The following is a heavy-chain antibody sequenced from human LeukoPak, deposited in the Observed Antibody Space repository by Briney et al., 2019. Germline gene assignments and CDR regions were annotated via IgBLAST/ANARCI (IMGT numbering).Heavy chain of an antibody. Sequence: SETLSLTCTVSGGSISSSSYYWGWIRQPPGKGLEWIGSIYYSGSTYYNPSLKSRVTISVDTSKNQFSLKLSSVTAADTAVYYCARGQPLGGVVTMSLHYYMDVWGKGTTVTVSS. CDR3: ARGQPLGGVVTMSLHYYMDV. V-gene: IGHV4-39*07. CDR1: GGSISSSSYY. CDR2: IYYSGST. J-gene: IGHJ6*03. D-gene: IGHD3-3*01.